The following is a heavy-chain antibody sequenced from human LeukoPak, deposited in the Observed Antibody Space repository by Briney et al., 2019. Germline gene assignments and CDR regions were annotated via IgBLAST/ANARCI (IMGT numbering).Heavy chain of an antibody. CDR1: GDSVSSNSAA. CDR2: TYYRSKWFN. Sequence: SQTPSLTCAISGDSVSSNSAAWNWIRQSPSRGLEWLGRTYYRSKWFNDYAVSVKSRININPDTSKSQFSLQLNSVTPEDTAMYYCARSTGWLNGNWGQGTLVTVSS. J-gene: IGHJ4*02. D-gene: IGHD2-8*02. V-gene: IGHV6-1*01. CDR3: ARSTGWLNGN.